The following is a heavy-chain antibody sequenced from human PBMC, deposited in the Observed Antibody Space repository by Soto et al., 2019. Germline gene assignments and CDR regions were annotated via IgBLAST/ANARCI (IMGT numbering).Heavy chain of an antibody. V-gene: IGHV5-51*01. CDR2: IYPGDSDT. CDR1: GYSFTSYW. J-gene: IGHJ6*02. D-gene: IGHD1-1*01. CDR3: ARLQTTPYYYYGMDV. Sequence: GESLKISCKGSGYSFTSYWIGWVRQMPGKGLEWMGIIYPGDSDTRYSPSFQGQVTISADKSISTAYLQWSSLKASDTAMYYCARLQTTPYYYYGMDVWGQGTTVTVSS.